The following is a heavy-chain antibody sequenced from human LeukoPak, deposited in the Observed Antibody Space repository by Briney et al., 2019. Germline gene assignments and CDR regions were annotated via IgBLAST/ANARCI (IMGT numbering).Heavy chain of an antibody. Sequence: ASVKVSCKASGYTFTGYYMHWVRQAPGQGLEWMGWINPNSGGTNYAQKFQGRATMTRDTSISTAYMELSRLRSDDTAVYYCARDRGYSYGSLDYWGQGTLVTVSS. CDR3: ARDRGYSYGSLDY. J-gene: IGHJ4*02. CDR2: INPNSGGT. D-gene: IGHD5-18*01. CDR1: GYTFTGYY. V-gene: IGHV1-2*02.